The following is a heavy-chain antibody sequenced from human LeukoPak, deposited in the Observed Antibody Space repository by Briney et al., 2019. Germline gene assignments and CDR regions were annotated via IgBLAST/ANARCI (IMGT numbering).Heavy chain of an antibody. J-gene: IGHJ4*02. CDR3: ARGDTAMPTFRY. CDR1: GGSISSGSYY. V-gene: IGHV4-61*02. D-gene: IGHD5-18*01. Sequence: SQTLSLTCTVSGGSISSGSYYWSWIRQPAGKGLEWIGRIYTSGSTNYNPSLKSRVTISVDTSKNQFSLKLSSVTAADTAVYYCARGDTAMPTFRYWGQGTLVTVSS. CDR2: IYTSGST.